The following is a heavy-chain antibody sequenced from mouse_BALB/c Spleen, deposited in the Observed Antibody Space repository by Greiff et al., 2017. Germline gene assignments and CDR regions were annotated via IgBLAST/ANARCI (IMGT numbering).Heavy chain of an antibody. CDR3: ARDGYPYYAMDY. D-gene: IGHD2-3*01. CDR1: GYTFTDYE. J-gene: IGHJ4*01. CDR2: IDPETGGT. V-gene: IGHV1-15*01. Sequence: QVQLQQSGAELVRPGASVTLSCKASGYTFTDYEMHWVKQTPVHGLEWIGAIDPETGGTAYNQKFKGKATLTADKSSSTAYMELRSLTSEDSAVYYCARDGYPYYAMDYWGQGTSVTVSS.